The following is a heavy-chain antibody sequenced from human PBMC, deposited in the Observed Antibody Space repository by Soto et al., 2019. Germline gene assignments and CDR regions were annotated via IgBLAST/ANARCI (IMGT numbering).Heavy chain of an antibody. D-gene: IGHD1-26*01. CDR3: VKDDWQSGSYENWYFDL. V-gene: IGHV3-30*18. Sequence: QVQLVESGGGVVQPGRSLRLSCVGSGFTFSSYGMHWVRQAPGKGLEWLAVISFDGNYKYHADSVKGRFTISRDNSKNTLFLEMSSLRPEDTAVSYCVKDDWQSGSYENWYFDLWGRGTLVTVSS. CDR1: GFTFSSYG. CDR2: ISFDGNYK. J-gene: IGHJ2*01.